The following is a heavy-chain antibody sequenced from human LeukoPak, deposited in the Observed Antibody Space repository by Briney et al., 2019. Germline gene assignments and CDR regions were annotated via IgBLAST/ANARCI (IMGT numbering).Heavy chain of an antibody. CDR3: ARGDGTLWGSPF. CDR2: INPDGRTT. V-gene: IGHV3-74*01. J-gene: IGHJ4*02. Sequence: GGSLRLSCAASGFSFSTYWMHWVRQDEGKGLMWVSHINPDGRTTDYADSGKGRFSISRDNAKRTLYLEMNSLRAEDTAVYYCARGDGTLWGSPFWGQGTLVTVSS. D-gene: IGHD2-21*01. CDR1: GFSFSTYW.